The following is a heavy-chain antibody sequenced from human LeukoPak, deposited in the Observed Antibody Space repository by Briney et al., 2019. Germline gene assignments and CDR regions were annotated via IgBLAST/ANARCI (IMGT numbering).Heavy chain of an antibody. CDR2: IYYSGST. D-gene: IGHD2-21*01. CDR3: ARYSALDAFDI. V-gene: IGHV4-30-4*01. CDR1: GGSISIGDYY. Sequence: SETLSLTCTVSGGSISIGDYYWSWIRQPPGKGLEWIGYIYYSGSTYYNPSLKSRVTISVDTSKNQFSLKLSSVTAADTAVYYCARYSALDAFDIWGQGTMVTVSS. J-gene: IGHJ3*02.